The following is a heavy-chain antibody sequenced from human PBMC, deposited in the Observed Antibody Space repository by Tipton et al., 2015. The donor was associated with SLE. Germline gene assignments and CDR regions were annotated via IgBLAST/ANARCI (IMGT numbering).Heavy chain of an antibody. D-gene: IGHD6-13*01. Sequence: TLSLTCTVSGGSSSSYYWAWIRQPPGKGLEWIGYIYSSGSTNYNPPLKSRVTMSVDTSKNQFSLKLTSVTAADTAVYYCARDMDALPSSSWSGIAHWGQGILVTVSS. V-gene: IGHV4-4*08. CDR1: GGSSSSYY. CDR3: ARDMDALPSSSWSGIAH. J-gene: IGHJ5*02. CDR2: IYSSGST.